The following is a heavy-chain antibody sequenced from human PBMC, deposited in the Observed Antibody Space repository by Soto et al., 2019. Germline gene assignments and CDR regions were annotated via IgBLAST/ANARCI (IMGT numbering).Heavy chain of an antibody. J-gene: IGHJ5*02. Sequence: SETLSLTCTVSGGSISSYYWSWIRQPPGKGLEWIGYIYYGGSTNYNPSLKSRVTISVDTSKNQSSLKLSSVTAADTAVYYCASSSSWYLFDPWGQGTLVTVSS. V-gene: IGHV4-59*08. CDR2: IYYGGST. D-gene: IGHD6-13*01. CDR1: GGSISSYY. CDR3: ASSSSWYLFDP.